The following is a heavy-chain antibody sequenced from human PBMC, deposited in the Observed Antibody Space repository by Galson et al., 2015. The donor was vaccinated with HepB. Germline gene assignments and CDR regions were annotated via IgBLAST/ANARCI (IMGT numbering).Heavy chain of an antibody. CDR1: GFTFSNAW. Sequence: SLRLSCAASGFTFSNAWMNWVRQAPGKGLEWVGRIKSKTDGGTTDYAAPVKGRFTISRDDSKNTLYLQMNSLKTEDTAVYYCTTAEGTVHYDILTGQGNYWGQGTLVTVSS. CDR3: TTAEGTVHYDILTGQGNY. D-gene: IGHD3-9*01. J-gene: IGHJ4*02. CDR2: IKSKTDGGTT. V-gene: IGHV3-15*07.